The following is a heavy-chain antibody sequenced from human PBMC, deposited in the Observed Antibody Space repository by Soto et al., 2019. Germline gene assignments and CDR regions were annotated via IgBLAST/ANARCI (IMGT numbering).Heavy chain of an antibody. CDR1: GFTVSINY. CDR2: IYIGGNT. Sequence: PGGSLRLSCASSGFTVSINYMSCFRQAPGKGLEWASVIYIGGNTYYADSVRGRFTVSRDNSKNTLYLQMDSLRVEDTALYYCAKWLRGGSYYCDFWGQGAMVTVSS. D-gene: IGHD5-12*01. J-gene: IGHJ4*02. CDR3: AKWLRGGSYYCDF. V-gene: IGHV3-53*01.